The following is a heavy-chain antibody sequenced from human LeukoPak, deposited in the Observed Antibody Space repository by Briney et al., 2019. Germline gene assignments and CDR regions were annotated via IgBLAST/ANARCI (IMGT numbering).Heavy chain of an antibody. V-gene: IGHV3-23*01. CDR2: ISGSGGST. CDR1: GFTFSSYG. CDR3: AKDRGDIVVVVAATFTSEFDY. Sequence: PGGSLRLSCAASGFTFSSYGMSWVRQAPGKGLEWVSAISGSGGSTYYADSVKGRFTISRDNSKNTLYLQMNSLRAEDTAVYYCAKDRGDIVVVVAATFTSEFDYWGQGTLVTVSS. D-gene: IGHD2-15*01. J-gene: IGHJ4*02.